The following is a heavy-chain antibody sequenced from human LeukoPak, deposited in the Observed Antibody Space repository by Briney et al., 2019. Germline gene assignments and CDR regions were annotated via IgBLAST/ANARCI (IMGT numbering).Heavy chain of an antibody. CDR2: INPNSGVT. Sequence: ASVKVSCKASGYTFTAYYIHWVRQAPGLGLEWMGWINPNSGVTKSAQRFQGRVTMTSDTSITTAYMELSRLRSDDTAVYYCARETPPRRGAPAGVLFPDWGHGTLVTDSS. V-gene: IGHV1-2*02. D-gene: IGHD6-13*01. CDR1: GYTFTAYY. CDR3: ARETPPRRGAPAGVLFPD. J-gene: IGHJ4*01.